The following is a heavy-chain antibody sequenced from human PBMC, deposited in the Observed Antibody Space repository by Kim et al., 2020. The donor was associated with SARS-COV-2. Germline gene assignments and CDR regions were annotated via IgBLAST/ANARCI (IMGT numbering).Heavy chain of an antibody. Sequence: GGSLRLSCAASGFTFSSYWMHWVRQAPGKGLVWVSRINSDGSSTSYADSVKGRFTISRDNAKNTLYLQMNSLRAEDTAVYYCARGGDYGDYFSAFDIWGQGTMVTVSS. D-gene: IGHD4-17*01. CDR1: GFTFSSYW. V-gene: IGHV3-74*01. J-gene: IGHJ3*02. CDR3: ARGGDYGDYFSAFDI. CDR2: INSDGSST.